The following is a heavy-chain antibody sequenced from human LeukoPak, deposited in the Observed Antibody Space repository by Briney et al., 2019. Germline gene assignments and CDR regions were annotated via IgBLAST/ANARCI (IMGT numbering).Heavy chain of an antibody. CDR1: GYTFTRFG. Sequence: ASVKVSCKAPGYTFTRFGFSWVRQAPGQGLEWMGWISTSTDNTNYAQNLQGRVTMTTDTSSNTAYMELRSLTSDDTAVYYCTRDHVAVAGTTDYWGQGTLVTVSS. CDR3: TRDHVAVAGTTDY. D-gene: IGHD6-19*01. J-gene: IGHJ4*02. CDR2: ISTSTDNT. V-gene: IGHV1-18*01.